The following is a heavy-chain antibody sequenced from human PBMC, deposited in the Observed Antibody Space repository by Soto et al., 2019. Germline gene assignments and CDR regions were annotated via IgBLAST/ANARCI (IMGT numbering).Heavy chain of an antibody. V-gene: IGHV1-18*01. CDR1: GYTFTSYG. CDR3: ACFEEVAGTIHLIGL. D-gene: IGHD6-19*01. CDR2: ISAYNGNT. Sequence: ASVKVSCKASGYTFTSYGISWVRQAPGQGLEWMGWISAYNGNTNYAQKLQGRVTMTTDTSTSTAYMELRSLRSDDTAVYYCACFEEVAGTIHLIGLWGQGTLVTVSS. J-gene: IGHJ4*02.